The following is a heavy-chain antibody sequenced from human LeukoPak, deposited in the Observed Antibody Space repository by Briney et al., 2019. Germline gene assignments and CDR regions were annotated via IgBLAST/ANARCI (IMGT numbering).Heavy chain of an antibody. CDR3: ARDQVALMGFDP. D-gene: IGHD5-12*01. CDR2: IIPILGIA. Sequence: GASVKVSCKASGGTFSSYAISWVRQAPGQGLEWMGRIIPILGIANYAQKFQGRVTITADKSTSTAYMELSSLRSEDTAVYYCARDQVALMGFDPWGQGTLVNVSS. CDR1: GGTFSSYA. V-gene: IGHV1-69*04. J-gene: IGHJ5*02.